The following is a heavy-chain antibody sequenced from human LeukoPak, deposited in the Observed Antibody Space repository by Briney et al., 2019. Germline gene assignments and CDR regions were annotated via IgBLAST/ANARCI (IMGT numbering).Heavy chain of an antibody. J-gene: IGHJ4*02. Sequence: SETLSLTCTVSGGSISSSSYYWGWIRQPPGKGLEWIGSIYYSGSTYYNPSLKSRVAISVDTSKNQFSLKLSSVTAADTAVYYCARDSYDSSGGYYFDYWGQGTLVTVSS. D-gene: IGHD3-22*01. CDR1: GGSISSSSYY. CDR3: ARDSYDSSGGYYFDY. V-gene: IGHV4-39*02. CDR2: IYYSGST.